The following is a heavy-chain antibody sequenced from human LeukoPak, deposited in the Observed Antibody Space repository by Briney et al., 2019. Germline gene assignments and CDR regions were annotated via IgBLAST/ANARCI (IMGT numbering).Heavy chain of an antibody. CDR1: GGSFSGYY. V-gene: IGHV4-34*01. CDR3: ARVGKIHEPFDY. J-gene: IGHJ4*02. CDR2: INHSGST. Sequence: SETLSLTCAVYGGSFSGYYWSWIRQPPGKGLEWIGEINHSGSTNYNPSLKSRVTISVDTSKNQFSLKLSSVTAADTAVYYCARVGKIHEPFDYWGQGTLVTVSS. D-gene: IGHD1-26*01.